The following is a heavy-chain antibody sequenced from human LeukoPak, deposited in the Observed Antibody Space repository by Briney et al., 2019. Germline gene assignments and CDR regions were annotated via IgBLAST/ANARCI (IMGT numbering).Heavy chain of an antibody. J-gene: IGHJ4*02. Sequence: SETLSLTCTVSGGSISSGDYYWSWIRQPPGKGLEWIGYIYYSGSTYYNPSLKSRVTISVDTSKNQFSLKLSSVTVADTAVYYCARAGCSGGSCYIRGFFDYWGQGTLVTVSS. CDR3: ARAGCSGGSCYIRGFFDY. CDR1: GGSISSGDYY. CDR2: IYYSGST. V-gene: IGHV4-30-4*01. D-gene: IGHD2-15*01.